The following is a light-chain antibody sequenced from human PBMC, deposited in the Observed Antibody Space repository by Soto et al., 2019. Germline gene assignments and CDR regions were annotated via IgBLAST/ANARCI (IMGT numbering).Light chain of an antibody. CDR2: DVS. CDR3: SSYTSSSTLV. Sequence: QSALTQPASVSGSPGQSITISCTGTSSDVGGYNYVSWYQQHPGKAPKLMIYDVSNRPSGVSNHLSGSKSGDTASLTISGLQAEDEADYYCSSYTSSSTLVFGGGTEVTV. V-gene: IGLV2-14*01. CDR1: SSDVGGYNY. J-gene: IGLJ2*01.